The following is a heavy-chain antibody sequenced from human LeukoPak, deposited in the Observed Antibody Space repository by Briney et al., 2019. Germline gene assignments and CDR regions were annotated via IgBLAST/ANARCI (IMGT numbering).Heavy chain of an antibody. CDR1: GFTFSSYW. J-gene: IGHJ4*02. CDR2: IKQDGSEK. D-gene: IGHD3-10*01. V-gene: IGHV3-7*01. CDR3: ARDKGGMVPFDH. Sequence: GGSLRLSCAASGFTFSSYWMNWVRQAPGKGLEWVANIKQDGSEKYYVDSVKGRFTIARDDAKNSLYLQMNSLRPEDTAMYFCARDKGGMVPFDHWGQGTLVTVSS.